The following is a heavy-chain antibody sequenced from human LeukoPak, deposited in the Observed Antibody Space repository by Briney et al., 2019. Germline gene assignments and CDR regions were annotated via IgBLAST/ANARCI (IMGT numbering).Heavy chain of an antibody. V-gene: IGHV1-69*05. D-gene: IGHD3-22*01. J-gene: IGHJ4*02. CDR3: ASSGDDSSGYYSDY. CDR1: GGTFSSYA. CDR2: IIPIFGTA. Sequence: ASVKVSCKASGGTFSSYAISWVRQAPGLGLEWMGGIIPIFGTANYAQKFQGRVTITTDESTSTAYMELSSLRSEDTAVYYCASSGDDSSGYYSDYWGQGTLVTVSS.